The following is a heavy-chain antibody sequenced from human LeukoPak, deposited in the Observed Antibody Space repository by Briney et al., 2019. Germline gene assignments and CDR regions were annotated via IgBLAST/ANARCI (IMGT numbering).Heavy chain of an antibody. CDR3: ARVGRIAATNLYYYYYYMDV. Sequence: ASVKVSCKASGYTFTSYYMHWVRQAPGQGLEWMGIINPSGGSTSYAQKFQGRVTMTRDMSTSTVYMELSSLRSEDTAVYYCARVGRIAATNLYYYYYYMDVWGKGTTVTVSS. D-gene: IGHD6-13*01. J-gene: IGHJ6*03. CDR2: INPSGGST. V-gene: IGHV1-46*01. CDR1: GYTFTSYY.